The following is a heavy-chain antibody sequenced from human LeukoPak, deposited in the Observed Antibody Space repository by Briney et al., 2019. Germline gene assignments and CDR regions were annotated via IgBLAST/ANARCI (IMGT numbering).Heavy chain of an antibody. Sequence: GGSLTLSCVASGFPVSIYYVSWVRQAPGKGLEWVSVIYSGGSTYYADSVEGRFPVSRDNSKNTLYLEMKSLRADDTAVYYCAKSAYSGYCSGGSCQHFGYWGQETRDSVSS. D-gene: IGHD2-15*01. V-gene: IGHV3-53*01. CDR1: GFPVSIYY. J-gene: IGHJ4*02. CDR3: AKSAYSGYCSGGSCQHFGY. CDR2: IYSGGST.